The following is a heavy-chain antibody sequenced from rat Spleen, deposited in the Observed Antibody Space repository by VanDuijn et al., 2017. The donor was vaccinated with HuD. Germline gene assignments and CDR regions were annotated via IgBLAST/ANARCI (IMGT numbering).Heavy chain of an antibody. V-gene: IGHV3-1*01. CDR1: GYSITSNY. J-gene: IGHJ2*01. CDR3: ASITMGITTFDY. D-gene: IGHD1-9*01. CDR2: ISYSGAT. Sequence: EVQLQESGPGLVKPSQSLSLTCSVTGYSITSNYWAWIRKFPGNKMEWMGFISYSGATSYNPSLKSRISITRDTSKNQFFLQLKSVTNEDTATYYCASITMGITTFDYWGQGVMVTVSS.